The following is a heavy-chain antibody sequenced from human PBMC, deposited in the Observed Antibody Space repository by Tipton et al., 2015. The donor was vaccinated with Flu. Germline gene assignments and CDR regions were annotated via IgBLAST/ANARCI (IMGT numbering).Heavy chain of an antibody. V-gene: IGHV4-59*01. J-gene: IGHJ3*02. Sequence: TLSLTCTVSGASINNYYWSWIRQPPGKGLEWVGYIYYSGNTNYNPPLKSRVTMSLDASKSHFSLKLSSVTAADTAMYYCSSYYIRAFDIWGQGTMVTVSS. CDR3: SSYYIRAFDI. D-gene: IGHD3-10*01. CDR1: GASINNYY. CDR2: IYYSGNT.